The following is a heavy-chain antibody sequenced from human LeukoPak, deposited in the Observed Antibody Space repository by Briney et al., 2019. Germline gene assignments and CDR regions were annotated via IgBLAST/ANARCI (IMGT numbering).Heavy chain of an antibody. V-gene: IGHV4-31*03. J-gene: IGHJ6*02. CDR1: GGSIGGGGYY. D-gene: IGHD3-9*01. Sequence: RPSETLSLTCTVSGGSIGGGGYYWSWIRQRPGKGLEWIGFIYNSGFAYYNPSLKSRVTLSVATSKNQFSLRLTSVTPADTAVYYCARADWLLGVDVWGQGITVTVSS. CDR2: IYNSGFA. CDR3: ARADWLLGVDV.